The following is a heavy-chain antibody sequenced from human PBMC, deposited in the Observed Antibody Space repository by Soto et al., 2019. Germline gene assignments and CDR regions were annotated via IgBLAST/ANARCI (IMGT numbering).Heavy chain of an antibody. CDR1: GGSISSYTYY. Sequence: PSETLSLTCTVSGGSISSYTYYWGWIRQPPGKGLEWIGSGTTYYNPSLRSRVTISVDTSKNQFSLKLTSVTAADTAVYYCATYGGDTGRFDYWGQGTLVTV. CDR3: ATYGGDTGRFDY. J-gene: IGHJ4*02. V-gene: IGHV4-39*01. CDR2: SGTT. D-gene: IGHD5-18*01.